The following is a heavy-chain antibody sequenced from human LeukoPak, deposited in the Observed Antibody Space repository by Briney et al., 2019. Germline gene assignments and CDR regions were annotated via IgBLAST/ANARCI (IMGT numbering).Heavy chain of an antibody. Sequence: SETLSLTCTVSGGSISSSSYYWGWIRQPPGKGLEWIGSIYYSGSTYYNPSLKSRVTISVDTSKNQFSLKVSPVTAADTAVYYCARSYCSSTSCYAVGAFDIWGQGTMVTVSS. V-gene: IGHV4-39*01. J-gene: IGHJ3*02. CDR1: GGSISSSSYY. CDR3: ARSYCSSTSCYAVGAFDI. D-gene: IGHD2-2*01. CDR2: IYYSGST.